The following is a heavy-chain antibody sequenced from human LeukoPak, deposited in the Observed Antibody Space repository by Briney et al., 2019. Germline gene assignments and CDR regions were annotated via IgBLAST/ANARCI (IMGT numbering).Heavy chain of an antibody. CDR2: IYPGDSDT. V-gene: IGHV5-51*01. Sequence: GESLKISCKGSGYSFTSYWIGWVRQMPGKGLEWMEIIYPGDSDTRDSPSFQGQVTISADKSISTAYLQWSSLKASDTAMYYCARGKYGSGSYYTGVIDYWGQGTLVTVSS. D-gene: IGHD3-10*01. CDR1: GYSFTSYW. J-gene: IGHJ4*02. CDR3: ARGKYGSGSYYTGVIDY.